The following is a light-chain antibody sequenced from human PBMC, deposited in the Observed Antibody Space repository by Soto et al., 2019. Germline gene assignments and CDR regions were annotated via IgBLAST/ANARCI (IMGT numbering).Light chain of an antibody. V-gene: IGLV1-40*01. J-gene: IGLJ3*02. CDR2: GNS. CDR1: SSNIGAVYD. CDR3: QSYDSSLSGWV. Sequence: QSALTQPPSVSGAPGQRVTISCTGSSSNIGAVYDVHWYQQLPGTAPKLLIYGNSNRPSGVPDRFSGSKSGTSASLAITGLQAEDEADYDCQSYDSSLSGWVFGGGTKLTVL.